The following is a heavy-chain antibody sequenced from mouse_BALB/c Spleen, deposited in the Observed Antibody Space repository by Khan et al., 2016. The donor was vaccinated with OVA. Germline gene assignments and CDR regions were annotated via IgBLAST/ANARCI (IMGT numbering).Heavy chain of an antibody. CDR1: GYSITSDYA. CDR2: ISYSGRT. J-gene: IGHJ2*01. CDR3: ARAVTITTVVATDCDY. Sequence: EVQLQESGPDLVKPSQSLSLTCTVTGYSITSDYAWNWIRQFPGNKLEWMGYISYSGRTSYNPSLKSRISITRDTSKNQFFLQLNSVTTEDTATYYCARAVTITTVVATDCDYWGQGTTLTVSS. D-gene: IGHD1-1*01. V-gene: IGHV3-2*02.